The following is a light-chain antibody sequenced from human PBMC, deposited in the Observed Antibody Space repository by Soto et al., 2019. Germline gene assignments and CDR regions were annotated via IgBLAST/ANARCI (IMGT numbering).Light chain of an antibody. CDR1: QGISTA. V-gene: IGKV1-13*02. Sequence: AIQLTRSPSSLSASVGDRVTITCRAGQGISTALAWYQQKPGKPPKVLIYDASSLESGVPSRFSGSVSGTDFTLTISSLQPEDFATYYCQQYNIYPYTFGQGTKLEI. J-gene: IGKJ2*01. CDR3: QQYNIYPYT. CDR2: DAS.